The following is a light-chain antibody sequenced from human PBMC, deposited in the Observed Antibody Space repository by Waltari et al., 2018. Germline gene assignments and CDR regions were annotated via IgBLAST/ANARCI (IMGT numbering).Light chain of an antibody. CDR3: ASYTSTNTVI. J-gene: IGLJ2*01. CDR2: DVA. Sequence: QPSLTPPPSVSASPGQPLTTSCPATSSNLGGSNYVSWYQQHPGKVPKLMIYDVARWPSGVSNRFSGSKSGNTASLTISGLQAEDEADYYCASYTSTNTVIFGGGTKVTVL. CDR1: SSNLGGSNY. V-gene: IGLV2-14*03.